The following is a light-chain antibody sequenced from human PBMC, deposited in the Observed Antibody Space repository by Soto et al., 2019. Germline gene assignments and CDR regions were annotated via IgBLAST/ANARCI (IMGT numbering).Light chain of an antibody. Sequence: EIVLTQSPGTLSLSPGERATLSYRASQNVSTNYLAWYQRKPGQAPRLLIYGASSRATGIPDRFSGSGSGTDFTLTITRLEPEDFAVYYCQQYGSSPPTFGQGTKVEIK. CDR1: QNVSTNY. CDR3: QQYGSSPPT. CDR2: GAS. V-gene: IGKV3-20*01. J-gene: IGKJ1*01.